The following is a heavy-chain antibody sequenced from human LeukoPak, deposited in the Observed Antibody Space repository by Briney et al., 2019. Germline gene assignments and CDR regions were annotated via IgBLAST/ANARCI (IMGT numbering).Heavy chain of an antibody. CDR3: TRGTMIIRMGFVF. Sequence: GGSLRLSCAVSGLTLRGYIMHWVRQAPGKGLEWASSISSSGSEIYYADSVKGRFTISRDNGENSLYLEMNTLRGDDTAVYYCTRGTMIIRMGFVFWGRGTLVTVSS. V-gene: IGHV3-21*06. J-gene: IGHJ2*01. D-gene: IGHD3-22*01. CDR1: GLTLRGYI. CDR2: ISSSGSEI.